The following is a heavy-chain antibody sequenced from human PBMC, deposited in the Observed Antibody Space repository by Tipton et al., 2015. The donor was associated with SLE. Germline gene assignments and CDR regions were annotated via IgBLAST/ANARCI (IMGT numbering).Heavy chain of an antibody. CDR1: GGSFSGYY. CDR2: INHSGST. CDR3: ARGGISNWFDP. Sequence: TLSLTCAVYGGSFSGYYWSWIRQPPGKGLEWIGEINHSGSTNYNPSLKSRVTISVDTSKNQFSLKLSSVTAADTAVCYCARGGISNWFDPWGQGTLVTVSS. V-gene: IGHV4-34*01. D-gene: IGHD4-23*01. J-gene: IGHJ5*02.